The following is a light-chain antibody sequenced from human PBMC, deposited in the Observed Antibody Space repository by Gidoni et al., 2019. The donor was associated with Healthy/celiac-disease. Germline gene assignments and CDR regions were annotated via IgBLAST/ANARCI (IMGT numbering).Light chain of an antibody. V-gene: IGLV2-14*03. J-gene: IGLJ1*01. CDR2: DVS. CDR1: SSHVGGYNY. CDR3: SSYTSSSTRV. Sequence: SAVTHPASVSGSPGQSTTISGTGTSSHVGGYNYVSCYQQHPGKATQLMIYDVSNRPSGVSSRFSGTKSSNTASLTFSGLQAEDEADYYCSSYTSSSTRVFGTGTKVTVL.